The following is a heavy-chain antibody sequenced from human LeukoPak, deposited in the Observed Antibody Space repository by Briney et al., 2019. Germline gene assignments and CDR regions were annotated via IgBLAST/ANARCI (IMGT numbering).Heavy chain of an antibody. Sequence: SETLSLTCAVYGGSFSGYYWSWIRQPPGKGLEWIGEINRGGSTNYTPSLKSRVTISVDTSKNQFSLKLSSVTAADTAVYYCARGGQTGTTPFDYWGQGTLVTVSS. D-gene: IGHD1-1*01. CDR3: ARGGQTGTTPFDY. J-gene: IGHJ4*02. CDR2: INRGGST. CDR1: GGSFSGYY. V-gene: IGHV4-34*01.